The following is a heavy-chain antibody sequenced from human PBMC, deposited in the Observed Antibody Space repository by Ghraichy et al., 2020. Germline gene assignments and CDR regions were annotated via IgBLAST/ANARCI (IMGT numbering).Heavy chain of an antibody. Sequence: GGSLRLSCAASGFTFSSYAMSWVRQAPGKGLEWVSAISGSGGSTYYADSVKGRFTISRDNSKNTLYLQMNSLRAEDTAVYYCAKDLGGGLVVVAATGGSYFDYWGQGTLVTVSS. V-gene: IGHV3-23*01. CDR1: GFTFSSYA. CDR3: AKDLGGGLVVVAATGGSYFDY. D-gene: IGHD2-15*01. J-gene: IGHJ4*02. CDR2: ISGSGGST.